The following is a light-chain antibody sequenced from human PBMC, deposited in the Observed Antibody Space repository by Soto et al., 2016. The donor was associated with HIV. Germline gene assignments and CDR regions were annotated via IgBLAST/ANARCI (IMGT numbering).Light chain of an antibody. J-gene: IGKJ3*01. V-gene: IGKV1-17*03. Sequence: DIQMTQSPSAMSASVGDRVTITCRASQDISNYLAWSQQKPGKVPERLIYAASSLQGGVPPRFSGSGSGTEFTLTISSLQPEDFATYYCLQHNNYPFTFGPGTKVDIK. CDR3: LQHNNYPFT. CDR1: QDISNY. CDR2: AAS.